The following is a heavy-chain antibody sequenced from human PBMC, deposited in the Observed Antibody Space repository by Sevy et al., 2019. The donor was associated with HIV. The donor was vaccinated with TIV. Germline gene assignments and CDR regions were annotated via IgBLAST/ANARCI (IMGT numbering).Heavy chain of an antibody. D-gene: IGHD1-20*01. CDR3: ASLYNGFDY. J-gene: IGHJ4*02. V-gene: IGHV3-21*01. Sequence: GGSLRLSCAASGFPFSNYAMSWIRQAPGKGLEWVSSISSSSTYISYADSVKGRFTISRDNAENSLFLQMNSLRAEDTAVYYCASLYNGFDYWGQGTLVTVSS. CDR1: GFPFSNYA. CDR2: ISSSSTYI.